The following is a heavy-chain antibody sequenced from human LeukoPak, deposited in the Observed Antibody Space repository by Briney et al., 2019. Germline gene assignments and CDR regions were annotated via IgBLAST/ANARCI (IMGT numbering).Heavy chain of an antibody. D-gene: IGHD4-17*01. V-gene: IGHV3-23*01. CDR2: ISGSGGST. Sequence: GGSLRLSCAASGFTFSSYAMSWVRQAPWKGLEWVSAISGSGGSTYYADSVKGRFTISRDNSKNTLYLQMNSLRAEDTAVYYCAKVFYGDYAGFDYWGQGTLVTVSS. CDR3: AKVFYGDYAGFDY. CDR1: GFTFSSYA. J-gene: IGHJ4*02.